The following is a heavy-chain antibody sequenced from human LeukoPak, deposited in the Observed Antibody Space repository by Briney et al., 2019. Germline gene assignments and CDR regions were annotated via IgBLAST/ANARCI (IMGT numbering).Heavy chain of an antibody. Sequence: ASVKVSCKASGGTFSSYAISWVRQAPGQGLEWMGGIIPIFGTANYAQKFQGRVTITADKSTSTAYMELSSLRSEDTAVYYCARGEWYVDTAMTFDIWGQGTRVTVSS. CDR3: ARGEWYVDTAMTFDI. CDR2: IIPIFGTA. J-gene: IGHJ3*02. D-gene: IGHD5-18*01. CDR1: GGTFSSYA. V-gene: IGHV1-69*06.